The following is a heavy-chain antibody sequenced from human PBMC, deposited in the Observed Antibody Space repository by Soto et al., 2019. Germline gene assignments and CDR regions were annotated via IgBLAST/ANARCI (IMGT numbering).Heavy chain of an antibody. D-gene: IGHD6-13*01. CDR1: GYTFTGYY. Sequence: QVQLVQSGAEVKKPGASVKVSCKASGYTFTGYYMHWVRQAPGQGLEWMGWINPNSGGTNYAQKFQGWVTMTRDTSISTAYMELSRLRSDDTAVYYCAREGIAAAGSLLVYDYYGMDVWGQGTTVTVSS. CDR3: AREGIAAAGSLLVYDYYGMDV. CDR2: INPNSGGT. J-gene: IGHJ6*02. V-gene: IGHV1-2*04.